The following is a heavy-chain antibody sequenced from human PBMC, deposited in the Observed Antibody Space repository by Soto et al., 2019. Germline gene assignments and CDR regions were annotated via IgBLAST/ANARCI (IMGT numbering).Heavy chain of an antibody. CDR3: GGEFVDYYYYYGMDV. J-gene: IGHJ6*02. Sequence: PSETLSLTCAVSGGSISSGGYSWSWIRQPPGKGLEWIGYIYHSGSTYYNPSLKSRVTISVDRSKNQFSLKLSSVTAADTAVYYCGGEFVDYYYYYGMDVWGQGTTVTVSS. V-gene: IGHV4-30-2*01. CDR1: GGSISSGGYS. D-gene: IGHD7-27*01. CDR2: IYHSGST.